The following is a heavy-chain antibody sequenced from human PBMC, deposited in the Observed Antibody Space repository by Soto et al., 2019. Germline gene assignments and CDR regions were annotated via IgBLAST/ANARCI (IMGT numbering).Heavy chain of an antibody. D-gene: IGHD4-17*01. CDR3: ARAATATGDY. Sequence: QVQLVQSGAEVKKPGSSVKVSCKASGGTFSSYTISWVRQAPGQGLEWMGRIIPILGIANYAHKFQGRVTINADKSTSTADMELSRLRSEGTAVYYCARAATATGDYWGQGTLVTVSS. V-gene: IGHV1-69*02. CDR2: IIPILGIA. J-gene: IGHJ4*02. CDR1: GGTFSSYT.